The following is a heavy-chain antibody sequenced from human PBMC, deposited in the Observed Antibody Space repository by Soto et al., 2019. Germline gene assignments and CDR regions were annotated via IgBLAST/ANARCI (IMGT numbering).Heavy chain of an antibody. D-gene: IGHD3-9*01. V-gene: IGHV3-21*01. Sequence: GGSLRLSCAASGFTFSSYSMNWVRQAPGKGLEWVSSISSSRSYIYYADSVKGRFTISRDNAKNSLYLQMNSLRAEDTAVYYCARDPLGDYDILTGRFDYWGQGTLVTVSS. CDR3: ARDPLGDYDILTGRFDY. CDR2: ISSSRSYI. CDR1: GFTFSSYS. J-gene: IGHJ4*02.